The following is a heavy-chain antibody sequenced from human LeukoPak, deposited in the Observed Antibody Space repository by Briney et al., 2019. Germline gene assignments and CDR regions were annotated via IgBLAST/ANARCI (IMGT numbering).Heavy chain of an antibody. CDR1: GFTFRAYS. Sequence: GGSLRLSCAASGFTFRAYSMNWVRQAPGKGLEWVSYISSSGRTIYYADSVKGRFTISRDNAENSMYLLMNSLKSEDTAVYYCAKVDDYGDYWGQGTLVTVSS. CDR2: ISSSGRTI. CDR3: AKVDDYGDY. V-gene: IGHV3-48*01. D-gene: IGHD5-24*01. J-gene: IGHJ4*02.